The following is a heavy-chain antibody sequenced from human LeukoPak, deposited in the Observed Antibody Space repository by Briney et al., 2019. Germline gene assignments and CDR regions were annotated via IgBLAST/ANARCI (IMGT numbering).Heavy chain of an antibody. CDR2: IWYDGSNK. J-gene: IGHJ4*02. Sequence: PGRSLRLSCAASGFTFSSYGMHWVRQAPGKGLEWVAVIWYDGSNKYYADSVKGRFTISRDNSKNTLYLQMNSLRAEDTAAYYCVRVTHSSYSYGYGHGDYWGQGTLVTVSS. V-gene: IGHV3-33*01. CDR3: VRVTHSSYSYGYGHGDY. CDR1: GFTFSSYG. D-gene: IGHD5-18*01.